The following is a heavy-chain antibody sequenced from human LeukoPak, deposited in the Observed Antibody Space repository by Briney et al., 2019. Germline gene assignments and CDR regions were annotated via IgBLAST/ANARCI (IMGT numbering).Heavy chain of an antibody. D-gene: IGHD3-22*01. J-gene: IGHJ4*02. V-gene: IGHV3-48*01. CDR3: ARGSTYYDSSGQVPFDY. CDR2: ISGSSSTI. Sequence: GGSLRLSCAASGFTFSSYGMHWIRQAPGKGLEWGSYISGSSSTIYYADSVKGRFTISRDNGKNTLYLQMNSLRAEDTAVYYCARGSTYYDSSGQVPFDYWGQGTLVTVSS. CDR1: GFTFSSYG.